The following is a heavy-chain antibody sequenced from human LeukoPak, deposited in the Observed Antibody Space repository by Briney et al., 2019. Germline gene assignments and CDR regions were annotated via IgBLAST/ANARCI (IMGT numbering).Heavy chain of an antibody. CDR1: GYMFGVFG. CDR2: IRVHNGDT. Sequence: ASVKVCCKASGYMFGVFGITWVRQAPGQGLEWMGSIRVHNGDTNYAHKFQGRLTMTTDTSATTAYMELRSLKSDDTAVYYCARDRYDVGIAFDFWGQGTMVTVSS. D-gene: IGHD3-9*01. J-gene: IGHJ3*01. V-gene: IGHV1-18*01. CDR3: ARDRYDVGIAFDF.